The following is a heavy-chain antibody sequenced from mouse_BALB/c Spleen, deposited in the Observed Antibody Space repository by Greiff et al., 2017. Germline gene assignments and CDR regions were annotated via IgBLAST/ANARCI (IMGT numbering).Heavy chain of an antibody. V-gene: IGHV1S81*02. Sequence: QVQLQQPGAELVKPGASVTLSCKASGYTFTSYWMHWVKQRPGQGLEWIGEINPSNGRTNYNEKFKSKATLTVDKSSSTAYMQLSSLTSEDSAVYYCARRGPHYDLYYYAMDYWGQGTSVTVSS. CDR1: GYTFTSYW. D-gene: IGHD2-4*01. J-gene: IGHJ4*01. CDR2: INPSNGRT. CDR3: ARRGPHYDLYYYAMDY.